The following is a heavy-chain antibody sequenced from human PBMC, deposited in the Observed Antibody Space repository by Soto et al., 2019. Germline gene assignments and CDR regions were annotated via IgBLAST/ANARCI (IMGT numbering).Heavy chain of an antibody. J-gene: IGHJ6*03. V-gene: IGHV1-3*01. CDR1: GYTFTTYA. CDR3: ARGGSSGSYAYMDL. Sequence: QVQLVQSGAEVKTPGASVRVSCKASGYTFTTYAIHWVRQAPGQRLEWMGWINAGNGDTKYSQNFQGRVTITSDTSASTAYMELSSLTSEDTAVFYCARGGSSGSYAYMDLWGKGTTVTVSS. CDR2: INAGNGDT. D-gene: IGHD6-25*01.